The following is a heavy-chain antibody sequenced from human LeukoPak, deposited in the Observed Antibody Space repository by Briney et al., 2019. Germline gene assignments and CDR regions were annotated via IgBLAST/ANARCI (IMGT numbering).Heavy chain of an antibody. J-gene: IGHJ3*02. CDR3: ARAARTPNISHDAFDI. CDR1: GFSFSNYW. Sequence: GGSLRLSCAASGFSFSNYWMNWVRLAPGKGLEWVANMKQDGSEIYYVDSVKGRFTISRDNAKNSVFLQMNSLRAEDTAVYYCARAARTPNISHDAFDIWGRGTMVTVSS. D-gene: IGHD4-23*01. V-gene: IGHV3-7*01. CDR2: MKQDGSEI.